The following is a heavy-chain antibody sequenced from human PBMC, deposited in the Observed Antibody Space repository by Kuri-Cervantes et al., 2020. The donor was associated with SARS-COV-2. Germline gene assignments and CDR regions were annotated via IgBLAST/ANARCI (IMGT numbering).Heavy chain of an antibody. CDR3: AKGGGPGSYIPLDY. D-gene: IGHD1-26*01. J-gene: IGHJ4*02. CDR1: GFTFSSYG. CDR2: ISYDGSNK. V-gene: IGHV3-30*18. Sequence: GESLKISCAASGFTFSSYGMHWVRQAPGKGLEWVAVISYDGSNKYYADSVKGRFTISRDYSKNTLYLQMNSLRAEDTAVYYCAKGGGPGSYIPLDYWGQGTLVTVSS.